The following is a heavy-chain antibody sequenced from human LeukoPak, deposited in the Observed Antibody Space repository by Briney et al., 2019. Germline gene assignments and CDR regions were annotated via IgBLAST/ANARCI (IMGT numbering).Heavy chain of an antibody. CDR1: GGSISSYY. Sequence: SETLSLTCTVSGGSISSYYWSWIRQPPGKGLEWVGHIYYSGSTTYNPSLKSRVTISGDTSKNQFSLRLSSVTAADTAVYYCARDIRFDYWGQGILVTVSS. J-gene: IGHJ4*02. V-gene: IGHV4-59*01. CDR2: IYYSGST. CDR3: ARDIRFDY.